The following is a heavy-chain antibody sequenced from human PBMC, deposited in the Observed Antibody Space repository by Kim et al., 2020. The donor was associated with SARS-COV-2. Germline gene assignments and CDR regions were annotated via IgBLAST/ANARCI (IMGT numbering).Heavy chain of an antibody. CDR3: ARGRGYSGYFDY. CDR2: CYCGGST. D-gene: IGHD5-12*01. Sequence: SETLSLTCTVSGGSISSGGYYWSWIRQHPGKVLVWIGYCYCGGSTYYNPSLKSRVTISVDTSKNQFSLKLSDVTAADTAVYYCARGRGYSGYFDYWGQGTLVTVSS. J-gene: IGHJ4*02. V-gene: IGHV4-31*03. CDR1: GGSISSGGYY.